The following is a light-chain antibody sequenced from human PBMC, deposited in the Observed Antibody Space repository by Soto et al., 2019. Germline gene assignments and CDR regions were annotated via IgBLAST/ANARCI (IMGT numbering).Light chain of an antibody. V-gene: IGLV1-47*02. CDR3: AAWDDSLSAFV. J-gene: IGLJ1*01. Sequence: QSVLTQPPSASGTPGQRVTISCSGSNSKIGNNDVYWYRHLPGTAPRLLIYVDDQRPSGVPDRFSGSKSGTSASLAISGLRSDDEADYYCAAWDDSLSAFVFATGTKVTVL. CDR1: NSKIGNND. CDR2: VDD.